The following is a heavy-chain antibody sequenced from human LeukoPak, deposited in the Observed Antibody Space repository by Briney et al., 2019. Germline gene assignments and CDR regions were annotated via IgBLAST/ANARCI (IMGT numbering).Heavy chain of an antibody. CDR1: GYTFTSYG. V-gene: IGHV1-18*01. CDR2: ISAYNGNT. D-gene: IGHD2-15*01. J-gene: IGHJ4*02. CDR3: AIDRVRYCSGGSCYYGY. Sequence: ASVKVSCKASGYTFTSYGISWVRQAPGQGLEWMGWISAYNGNTNYAQKLQGRVTMTTDTSTSTAYMELRSLRSDDTAVYYCAIDRVRYCSGGSCYYGYWGQGTLVTVSS.